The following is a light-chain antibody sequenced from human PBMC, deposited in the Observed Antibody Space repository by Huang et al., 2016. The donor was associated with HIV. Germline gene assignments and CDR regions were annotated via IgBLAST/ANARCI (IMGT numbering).Light chain of an antibody. CDR1: QSVFYNSNKKNY. CDR2: WAS. CDR3: HQYYNTRPT. J-gene: IGKJ3*01. V-gene: IGKV4-1*01. Sequence: DIVMTQSPDSLAVSLGERATIKCKSSQSVFYNSNKKNYLAWYQQKPGQPPKQLIYWASIRESGVPDRFSGSGSGTDFTLTLSSLQTEDVAVYYGHQYYNTRPTFGPGTKVEIK.